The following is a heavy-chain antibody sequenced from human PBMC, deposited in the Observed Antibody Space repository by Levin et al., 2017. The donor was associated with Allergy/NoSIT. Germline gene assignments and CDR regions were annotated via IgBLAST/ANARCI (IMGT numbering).Heavy chain of an antibody. CDR3: ARSSPIDY. J-gene: IGHJ4*02. V-gene: IGHV3-66*01. CDR2: IYSGGST. Sequence: GESLKISCAASGFTVSRNSMTWVRQAPGKGLEWVSIIYSGGSTYYADSVKGRFTISRDNSKNTLYLQMNSLRADDTAVYYCARSSPIDYWGQGTLVTVSS. CDR1: GFTVSRNS.